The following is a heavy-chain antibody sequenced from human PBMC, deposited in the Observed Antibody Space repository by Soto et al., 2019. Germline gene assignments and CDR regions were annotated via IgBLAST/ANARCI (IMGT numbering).Heavy chain of an antibody. D-gene: IGHD5-12*01. CDR3: ARWDGYADL. Sequence: PWGSLRLSCAASVFTFSYYSMAWFRQTPEKGLEWVSGMSIGDAKTFYIDSVRGRFTVSRDSVKNTVDLQMNSLRAEDTALYYCARWDGYADLWGQGTLVTVSS. CDR2: MSIGDAKT. V-gene: IGHV3-23*01. J-gene: IGHJ4*02. CDR1: VFTFSYYS.